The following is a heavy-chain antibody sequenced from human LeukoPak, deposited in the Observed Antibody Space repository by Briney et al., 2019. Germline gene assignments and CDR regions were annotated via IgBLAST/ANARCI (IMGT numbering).Heavy chain of an antibody. J-gene: IGHJ4*02. CDR1: GGTFSSYA. CDR3: ARAKLGYYSSTSCYQGADFDY. CDR2: IIPIFGTA. V-gene: IGHV1-69*06. Sequence: SVKVSCKASGGTFSSYAISWVRRAPGQGLEWMGGIIPIFGTANYAQKFQGRVTITADKSTSTAYMELSSLRSEDTAVYYCARAKLGYYSSTSCYQGADFDYWGQGTLVTVSS. D-gene: IGHD2-2*01.